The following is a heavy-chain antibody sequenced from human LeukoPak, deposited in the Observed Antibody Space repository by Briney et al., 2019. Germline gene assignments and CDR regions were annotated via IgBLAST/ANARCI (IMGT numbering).Heavy chain of an antibody. D-gene: IGHD3-16*02. CDR3: ARDNSLYY. J-gene: IGHJ4*02. V-gene: IGHV3-7*01. CDR1: GFTFSNYW. Sequence: GSLRLSCAASGFTFSNYWMSWVRQAPGKGLEWVANIQRGGSEKYYVDSVKGRFTISRDNAKNSLYLQMNSLRAEDTAVYYCARDNSLYYWGQGTLVTVSS. CDR2: IQRGGSEK.